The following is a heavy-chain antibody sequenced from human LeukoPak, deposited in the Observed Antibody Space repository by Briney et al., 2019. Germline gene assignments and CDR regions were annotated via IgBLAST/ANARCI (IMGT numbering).Heavy chain of an antibody. CDR1: GYTFTSYD. Sequence: GASVKVSCKASGYTFTSYDINWVRQATGQGLEWMGWMNPNSGNTGCAQKFQGRVTITRNTSISTAYMELSSLRSEDTAVYYCARDLLYGDYGEVAFDIWGQGTMVTVSS. V-gene: IGHV1-8*03. CDR3: ARDLLYGDYGEVAFDI. CDR2: MNPNSGNT. D-gene: IGHD4-17*01. J-gene: IGHJ3*02.